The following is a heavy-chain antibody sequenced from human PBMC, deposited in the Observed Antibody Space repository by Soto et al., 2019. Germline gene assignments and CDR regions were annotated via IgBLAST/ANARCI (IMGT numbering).Heavy chain of an antibody. Sequence: QVQLVESGGGLVKPGGSLRLSCAASGFTFSDYYMSWIRQAPGKGLEWVAYISCSGSTIYYADSVKGRFTISRDNAKNSLYLQMNSLRAEDTAVYYCARSSPYYYDSSGYPDYWGQGTLVTVSS. CDR1: GFTFSDYY. CDR2: ISCSGSTI. D-gene: IGHD3-22*01. J-gene: IGHJ4*02. CDR3: ARSSPYYYDSSGYPDY. V-gene: IGHV3-11*01.